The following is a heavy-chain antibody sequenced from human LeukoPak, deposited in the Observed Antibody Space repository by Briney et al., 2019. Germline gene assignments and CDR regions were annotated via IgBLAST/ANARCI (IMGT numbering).Heavy chain of an antibody. V-gene: IGHV3-7*01. CDR3: TRDLMDYDVSTGLHHYYMDV. D-gene: IGHD3-9*01. CDR2: IKQDGSEK. Sequence: GGSLRLSCTVSGFTFSDYYMSWVRQAPGKGLEWVANIKQDGSEKYYVDSVKGRFTISRDNAKNSLYLQMNSLRAEDTAVYYCTRDLMDYDVSTGLHHYYMDVWGQGTTVTVSS. CDR1: GFTFSDYY. J-gene: IGHJ6*02.